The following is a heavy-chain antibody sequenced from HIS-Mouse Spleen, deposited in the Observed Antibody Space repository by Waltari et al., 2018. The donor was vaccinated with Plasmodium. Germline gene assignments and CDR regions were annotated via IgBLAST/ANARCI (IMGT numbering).Heavy chain of an antibody. CDR1: GFTFLSSG. D-gene: IGHD2-15*01. CDR2: ISYDGSNK. V-gene: IGHV3-30*18. Sequence: QVQLVESGGGVVQPGRSLRLSCAASGFTFLSSGMHWVRQAPGKGREWVAVISYDGSNKYYADSVKGRFTISRDNSKNTLYLQMNSLRAEDTAVYYCAKDPYCSGGSCYSPWGQGTLVTVSS. CDR3: AKDPYCSGGSCYSP. J-gene: IGHJ5*02.